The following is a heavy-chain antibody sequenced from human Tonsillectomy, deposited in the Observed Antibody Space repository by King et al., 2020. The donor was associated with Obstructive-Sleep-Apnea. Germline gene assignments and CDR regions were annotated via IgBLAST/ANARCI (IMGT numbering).Heavy chain of an antibody. CDR2: IFYSGST. CDR3: ARDSAYADWYFDF. J-gene: IGHJ2*01. CDR1: GGSISSGGYY. D-gene: IGHD2-21*01. Sequence: QLQESGPGLVKPSQTLSLTCTVSGGSISSGGYYWHWIRQHPGKGLEWIGYIFYSGSTYYNPSLKSRLTISIDTSQNQFSLKLTSVTAADTAVYFCARDSAYADWYFDFWGRGTLVTVSS. V-gene: IGHV4-31*03.